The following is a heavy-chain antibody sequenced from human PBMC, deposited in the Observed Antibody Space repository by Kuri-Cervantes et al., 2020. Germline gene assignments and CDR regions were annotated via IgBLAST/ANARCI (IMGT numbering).Heavy chain of an antibody. Sequence: SETLSLTCTVSGGSISSYYWSWIRQPPGKGLEWTGYIYHSGSTYYNPSLKSRVTISVDRSKNQFSLKLSSVTAADTAVYYCARAAEGGQLLDYWGQGTLVTVSS. J-gene: IGHJ4*02. CDR3: ARAAEGGQLLDY. D-gene: IGHD2-2*01. CDR1: GGSISSYY. V-gene: IGHV4-59*12. CDR2: IYHSGST.